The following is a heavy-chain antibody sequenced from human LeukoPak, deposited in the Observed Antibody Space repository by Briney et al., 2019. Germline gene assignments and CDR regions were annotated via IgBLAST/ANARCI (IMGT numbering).Heavy chain of an antibody. J-gene: IGHJ6*02. Sequence: GGSLRLSCAASGFTLSSYSMNWVRQAPGKGLEWVSSISSSSSYIYYADSVKGRFTISRDNAKNSLYLQMNSLRAEDTAVYYCARSGPYYGMDVWGQGTTVTVSS. CDR3: ARSGPYYGMDV. CDR2: ISSSSSYI. V-gene: IGHV3-21*01. CDR1: GFTLSSYS. D-gene: IGHD3-10*01.